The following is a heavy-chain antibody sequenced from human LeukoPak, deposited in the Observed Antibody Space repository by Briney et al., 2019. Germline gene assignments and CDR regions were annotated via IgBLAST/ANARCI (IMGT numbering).Heavy chain of an antibody. J-gene: IGHJ4*02. V-gene: IGHV3-7*01. CDR3: ARDRWYSLDY. CDR1: GFTFSSYW. D-gene: IGHD6-13*01. Sequence: GGSLRLSCATSGFTFSSYWMSWVRQAPGKGLEWVANIKQDGSQKYYADSVKGRFTISRDNAKNSLYLQMNSLRAEDTAVYYCARDRWYSLDYWGQGILVTVSS. CDR2: IKQDGSQK.